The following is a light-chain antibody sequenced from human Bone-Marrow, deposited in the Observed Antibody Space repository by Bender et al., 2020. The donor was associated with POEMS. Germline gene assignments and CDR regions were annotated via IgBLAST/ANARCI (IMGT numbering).Light chain of an antibody. J-gene: IGLJ1*01. CDR2: DVS. Sequence: QSALTQPASMSGSPGQSITISCTGTSSDVGAYNYVSWYQQHPGKAPKLMIYDVSHRPSGVSDRFSGSKSGTTASLTVSGLQAEDEADYYCNSYAGSNNFPYVFGTGTKVTVL. V-gene: IGLV2-14*03. CDR3: NSYAGSNNFPYV. CDR1: SSDVGAYNY.